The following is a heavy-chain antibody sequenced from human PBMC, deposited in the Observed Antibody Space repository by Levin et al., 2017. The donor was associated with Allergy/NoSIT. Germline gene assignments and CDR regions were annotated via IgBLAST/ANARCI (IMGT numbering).Heavy chain of an antibody. V-gene: IGHV4-34*01. J-gene: IGHJ4*02. Sequence: SETLSLICAVSRGSLSGYYWSWIRQPPGKGLEWIGEINHGGSTTYNPSLKSRVTISVDTSKNQFSLRLSSVTAADTAVYYCARTHCSGGSCSLDYWGQGTLVAVSS. CDR1: RGSLSGYY. CDR2: INHGGST. CDR3: ARTHCSGGSCSLDY. D-gene: IGHD2-15*01.